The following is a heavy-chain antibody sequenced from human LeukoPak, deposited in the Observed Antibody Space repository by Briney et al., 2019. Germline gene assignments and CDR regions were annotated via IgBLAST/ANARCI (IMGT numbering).Heavy chain of an antibody. CDR1: GFTFSSFW. Sequence: PGGSLRLSCAASGFTFSSFWMSWVRQTPGKGLEWVANINEDGSEKYYEDSVKGRFTISRDNAKNSLNLEVNGLGAEDTAVYYCARDSGTLGPWGQGTLVTVSS. CDR2: INEDGSEK. CDR3: ARDSGTLGP. D-gene: IGHD1-26*01. J-gene: IGHJ5*02. V-gene: IGHV3-7*01.